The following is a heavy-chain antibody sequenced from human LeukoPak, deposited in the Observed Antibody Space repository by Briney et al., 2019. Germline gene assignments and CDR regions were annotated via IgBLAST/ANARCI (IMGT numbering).Heavy chain of an antibody. D-gene: IGHD5-18*01. Sequence: GGSLRLSCAASGFTFSDYYMSWIRQAPGEGLEWVSYISSSGGHTTYADSVKGRFTISRDNAKNSLYLQMNSLRAEDTAVYYCARLTGVVNAFDYWGQGTLVTVSS. CDR1: GFTFSDYY. V-gene: IGHV3-11*06. J-gene: IGHJ4*02. CDR3: ARLTGVVNAFDY. CDR2: ISSSGGHT.